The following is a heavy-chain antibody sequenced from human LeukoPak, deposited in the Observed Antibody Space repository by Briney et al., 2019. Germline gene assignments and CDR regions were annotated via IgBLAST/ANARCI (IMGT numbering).Heavy chain of an antibody. D-gene: IGHD5-18*01. J-gene: IGHJ4*02. V-gene: IGHV4-34*01. CDR2: INHSGST. CDR3: ARVGYSYGAPDY. CDR1: GGSFSGYY. Sequence: SETLSLTCAAYGGSFSGYYWSWIRQPPGKGLEWIGEINHSGSTNYNSSLKSRVTILVDTSKNQFSLKVSSVTAADTAVYYCARVGYSYGAPDYWGQGTLVTVSS.